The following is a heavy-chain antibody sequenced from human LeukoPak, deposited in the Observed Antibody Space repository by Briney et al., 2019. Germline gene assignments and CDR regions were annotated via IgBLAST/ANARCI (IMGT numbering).Heavy chain of an antibody. Sequence: PSETLSLTCTVSGGSIISYHWRWIRQPPGKGLEWIGYIHYSGNTNYNPSLRSRVTISVDTSKNQFSLRLSSVTAADTAVYYCARARLGGIVVVPAGSEGRYWFGPWGQGTLVTVSS. CDR3: ARARLGGIVVVPAGSEGRYWFGP. CDR1: GGSIISYH. V-gene: IGHV4-59*01. J-gene: IGHJ5*02. D-gene: IGHD2-2*01. CDR2: IHYSGNT.